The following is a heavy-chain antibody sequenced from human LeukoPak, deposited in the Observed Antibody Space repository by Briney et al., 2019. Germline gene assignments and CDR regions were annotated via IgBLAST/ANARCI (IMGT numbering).Heavy chain of an antibody. Sequence: PGRSLRLSCTASGFTFGDYAMTWVRQAPGKGLEWVGFIRSKAYGGTTEYAASVKGRFTISRDDSKSIANLQMSSLKTEDTGVYYCSRMIYCSGGSCSSDYGGQGTLVTVSS. CDR3: SRMIYCSGGSCSSDY. CDR1: GFTFGDYA. J-gene: IGHJ4*02. D-gene: IGHD2-15*01. V-gene: IGHV3-49*04. CDR2: IRSKAYGGTT.